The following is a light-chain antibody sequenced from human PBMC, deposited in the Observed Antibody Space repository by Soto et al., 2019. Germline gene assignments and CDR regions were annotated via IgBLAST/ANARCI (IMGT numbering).Light chain of an antibody. Sequence: VLTQSPATLSLSPGERATLSCRASQSVGSYLGWYQHKPGQAPRLLIYDASNRAPGIPARFSGSGSGTDFTLTISSLEPEDFAVYYCQQRSNWPRGTFGQGTKLEIK. J-gene: IGKJ2*01. CDR3: QQRSNWPRGT. CDR1: QSVGSY. CDR2: DAS. V-gene: IGKV3-11*01.